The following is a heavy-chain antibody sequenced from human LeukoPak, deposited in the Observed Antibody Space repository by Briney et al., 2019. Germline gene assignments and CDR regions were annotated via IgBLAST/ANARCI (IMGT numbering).Heavy chain of an antibody. Sequence: AASVKVSCEASGYTFTGYYMHWVRQAPGQGLEWMGWINPNSGATNYAQKFQGRVTMTRDTSISTASMELSSLKPDDTAVYYCARDSCNGGGCHYWYFDLWGRGTLVTVSS. CDR3: ARDSCNGGGCHYWYFDL. V-gene: IGHV1-2*02. D-gene: IGHD2-15*01. CDR1: GYTFTGYY. J-gene: IGHJ2*01. CDR2: INPNSGAT.